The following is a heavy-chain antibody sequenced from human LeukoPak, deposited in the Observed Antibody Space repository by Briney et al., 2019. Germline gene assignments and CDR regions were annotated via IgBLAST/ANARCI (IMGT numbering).Heavy chain of an antibody. CDR2: IKTKTDGGRT. D-gene: IGHD4-23*01. CDR3: ISSLGYGGNSWYDS. Sequence: PGGSLRLSCAVSGFTSSNAWMNWVRQAPGKGLEWVGRIKTKTDGGRTDYAAPVKGRFIISRDDSKNTLYLQMNSLKTEDTGVYYCISSLGYGGNSWYDSWGQGTLVTVSS. J-gene: IGHJ5*01. CDR1: GFTSSNAW. V-gene: IGHV3-15*07.